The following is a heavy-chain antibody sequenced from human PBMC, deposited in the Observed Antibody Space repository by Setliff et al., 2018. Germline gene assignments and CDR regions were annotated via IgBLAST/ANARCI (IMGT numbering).Heavy chain of an antibody. CDR3: ARLALTGYDSSGYYYALDYYYYMDV. CDR1: GDSFNNYA. J-gene: IGHJ6*03. Sequence: ASVKVSCKASGDSFNNYAISWVRQAPGQGLEWMGWISGSTDNTNYAQKFRGRVTLTKDTSTNTKYMELRSLRSDDTAMYYCARLALTGYDSSGYYYALDYYYYMDVWGKGTTVTVSS. V-gene: IGHV1-18*01. D-gene: IGHD3-22*01. CDR2: ISGSTDNT.